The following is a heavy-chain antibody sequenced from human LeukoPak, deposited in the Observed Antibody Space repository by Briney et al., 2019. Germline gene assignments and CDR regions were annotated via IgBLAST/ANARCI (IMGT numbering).Heavy chain of an antibody. D-gene: IGHD2-15*01. CDR1: GFTFSNYG. CDR3: AKGGGIGYYFDY. V-gene: IGHV3-30*02. CDR2: IRYDGSNK. Sequence: QPGGSLRLSCAASGFTFSNYGMHWVRQAPGKGLEWVAFIRYDGSNKYYADSVKGRFTISRDNSKNTLYLQMNSLRAEDTAVYYCAKGGGIGYYFDYWGQGTLVTVSS. J-gene: IGHJ4*02.